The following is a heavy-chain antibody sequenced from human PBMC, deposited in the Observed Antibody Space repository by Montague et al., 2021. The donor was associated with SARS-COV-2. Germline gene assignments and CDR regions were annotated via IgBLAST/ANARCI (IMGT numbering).Heavy chain of an antibody. J-gene: IGHJ4*02. CDR2: ISSSSSYI. V-gene: IGHV3-21*01. Sequence: SLRLSCAASGFTFSSYSMNWVRQAPGKGLEWVSSISSSSSYIYYADSVKGRFTISRDNAKNSLYLQTNSLRAEDTAVYYCARGIRITMVRGVTIDYWGQGTLVTVSS. CDR3: ARGIRITMVRGVTIDY. D-gene: IGHD3-10*01. CDR1: GFTFSSYS.